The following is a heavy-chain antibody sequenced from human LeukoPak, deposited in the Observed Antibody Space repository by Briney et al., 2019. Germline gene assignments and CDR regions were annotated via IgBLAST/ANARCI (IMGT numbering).Heavy chain of an antibody. CDR3: ARGATGTYWDWFDP. J-gene: IGHJ5*02. V-gene: IGHV3-7*01. CDR2: INQDGSEK. D-gene: IGHD1-26*01. CDR1: GVTFSDHW. Sequence: GGSLRLSCAASGVTFSDHWMTWVRQTPGKGLQWVAHINQDGSEKHFVDSVEGRFTISRDNDNNSMSLQMNKLRVEDTAVYYCARGATGTYWDWFDPWGQGTLVTVSS.